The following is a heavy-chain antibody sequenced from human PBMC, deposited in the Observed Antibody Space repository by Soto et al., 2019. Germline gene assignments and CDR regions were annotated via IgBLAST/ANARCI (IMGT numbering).Heavy chain of an antibody. CDR2: ISSSGSTI. Sequence: GGSLRLSCAASGFTFSSYEMNWVRQAPGKGLEWVSYISSSGSTIYYADSVKGRFTISRDNAKNSLYLQMNSLRAEDTAVYYCARDRATVTTGPGDYWGQGTLVTVSS. CDR1: GFTFSSYE. CDR3: ARDRATVTTGPGDY. J-gene: IGHJ4*02. V-gene: IGHV3-48*03. D-gene: IGHD4-17*01.